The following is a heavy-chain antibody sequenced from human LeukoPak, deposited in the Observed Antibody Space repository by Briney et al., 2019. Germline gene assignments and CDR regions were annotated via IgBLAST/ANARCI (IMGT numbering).Heavy chain of an antibody. CDR1: GFTFSSYE. J-gene: IGHJ3*02. V-gene: IGHV3-48*03. CDR2: ISSSGSTI. CDR3: ASVWVPNDAFDI. Sequence: GGSLRLSCAASGFTFSSYEMNWVRQAPGKGLEWVSYISSSGSTIYYADSVKGRFTISRDNAKNSLYLQMNSLRAEDTAVYYCASVWVPNDAFDIWGQGTMVTVSS. D-gene: IGHD5/OR15-5a*01.